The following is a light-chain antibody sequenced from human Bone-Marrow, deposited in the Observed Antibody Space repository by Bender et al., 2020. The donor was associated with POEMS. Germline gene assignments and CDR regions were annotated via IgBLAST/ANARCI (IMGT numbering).Light chain of an antibody. CDR2: GNK. J-gene: IGLJ2*01. Sequence: QSVLTQPPSVSGAPGQRVTISCTGSSSNIGAGYDVHWYRQLPGTAPKLLIYGNKNRPSGVPDRFSGSMSGTSASLAISGLHSEDEADYYCVAWDDTLNGWVFGGGTKLTVL. CDR1: SSNIGAGYD. V-gene: IGLV1-50*01. CDR3: VAWDDTLNGWV.